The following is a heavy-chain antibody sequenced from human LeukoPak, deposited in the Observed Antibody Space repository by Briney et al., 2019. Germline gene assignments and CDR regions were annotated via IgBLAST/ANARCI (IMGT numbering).Heavy chain of an antibody. Sequence: TGGSLRLSCAASGFTFSSYGMHWVRQAPGKGLEWVAFIRYDGSNKYYADSVKGRFTISRDNSKNTLYLQMNSLRAEDTAVYYCADYYDSSGPSVPGDAFDIWGQGTMVTVSS. V-gene: IGHV3-30*02. CDR2: IRYDGSNK. J-gene: IGHJ3*02. D-gene: IGHD3-22*01. CDR3: ADYYDSSGPSVPGDAFDI. CDR1: GFTFSSYG.